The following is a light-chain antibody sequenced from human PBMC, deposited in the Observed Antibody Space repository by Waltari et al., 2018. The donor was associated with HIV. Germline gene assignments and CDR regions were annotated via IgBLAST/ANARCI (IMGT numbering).Light chain of an antibody. CDR1: RDIGTY. V-gene: IGKV1-39*01. J-gene: IGKJ1*01. CDR3: QQCYSTLRT. Sequence: DVQMTQSPYSLSASVGDRVNITCRASRDIGTYLNWYQQKPGHAPKLLVYAASRLQSGVPERFTGSGDGTDFTLTITSLQSEDSATYYCQQCYSTLRTFGQGTKL. CDR2: AAS.